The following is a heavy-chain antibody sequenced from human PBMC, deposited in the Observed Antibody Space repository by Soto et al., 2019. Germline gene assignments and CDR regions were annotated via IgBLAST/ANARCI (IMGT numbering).Heavy chain of an antibody. J-gene: IGHJ4*02. V-gene: IGHV4-39*01. CDR3: ARYQAYTMMDY. CDR1: GDSVSSSNYY. Sequence: PSETLSLTCTVSGDSVSSSNYYWGWIRQPPGKGLEWIGSIYYSVSTYYNPSLKSRITISVDTSKNQFSLKLSSVTAADSAVYYCARYQAYTMMDYWGQGTLVTVSS. D-gene: IGHD3-22*01. CDR2: IYYSVST.